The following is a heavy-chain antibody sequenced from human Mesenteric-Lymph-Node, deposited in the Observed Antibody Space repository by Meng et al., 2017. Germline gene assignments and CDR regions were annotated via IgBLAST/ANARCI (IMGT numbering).Heavy chain of an antibody. J-gene: IGHJ6*02. D-gene: IGHD3-10*01. CDR3: ARGRGFVTPSQYGMDV. CDR2: IIPIFGTA. Sequence: SVKVSCKASGGTFSSYAISWVRQAPGQGLEWMGGIIPIFGTANYAQKLQGRVTMTTDTSTSTAYMELRSLRSDDTAVYYCARGRGFVTPSQYGMDVWGQGTTVTVSS. V-gene: IGHV1-69*05. CDR1: GGTFSSYA.